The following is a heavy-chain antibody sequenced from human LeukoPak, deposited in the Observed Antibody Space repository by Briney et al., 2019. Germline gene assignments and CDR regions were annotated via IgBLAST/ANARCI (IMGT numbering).Heavy chain of an antibody. V-gene: IGHV5-10-1*01. J-gene: IGHJ2*01. Sequence: GESLKISCQGSGYSFSTYWITWVRQMPGKGLEWVGRIDPSDSHTNYSPSFQGHVTISADKSISTAYLQWSSLKASDTAMYYCARRGTNEYFDLWGRGTLVTVSS. CDR3: ARRGTNEYFDL. CDR2: IDPSDSHT. CDR1: GYSFSTYW. D-gene: IGHD1-1*01.